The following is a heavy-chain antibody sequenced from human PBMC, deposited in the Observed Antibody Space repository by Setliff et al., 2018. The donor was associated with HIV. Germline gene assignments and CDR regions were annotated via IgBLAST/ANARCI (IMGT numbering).Heavy chain of an antibody. CDR2: IYSGGTT. CDR3: ARLSGDYYYFDY. J-gene: IGHJ4*02. D-gene: IGHD2-21*02. Sequence: SETLSLTCTVSGGSISNYYWSWIRQPAGKGLEWIGYIYSGGTTQYNPSLKSRVTISLDTSKNQFSLKLTSVTAADTAVYYCARLSGDYYYFDYWGQGTLVTVSS. V-gene: IGHV4-4*09. CDR1: GGSISNYY.